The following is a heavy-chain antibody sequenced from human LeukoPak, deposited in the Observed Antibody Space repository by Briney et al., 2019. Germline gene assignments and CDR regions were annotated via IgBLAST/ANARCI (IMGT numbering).Heavy chain of an antibody. V-gene: IGHV1-2*02. CDR2: INPKSGGT. J-gene: IGHJ4*02. CDR3: ARVSLRGYDGDY. D-gene: IGHD5-18*01. CDR1: GYSFNDYY. Sequence: ASVKVSCKASGYSFNDYYIYWVRQAPGQGLEWMGGINPKSGGTKYAQNFQGRVTMTRDTSISTAHMELSRLRSDGTAVYYCARVSLRGYDGDYWGQGTLVTVSP.